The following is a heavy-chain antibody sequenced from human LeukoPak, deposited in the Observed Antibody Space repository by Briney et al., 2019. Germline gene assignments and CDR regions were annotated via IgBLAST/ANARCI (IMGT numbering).Heavy chain of an antibody. D-gene: IGHD4-11*01. J-gene: IGHJ6*03. V-gene: IGHV1-69*05. CDR2: IIPIFGTA. CDR1: GGTFSSYA. Sequence: GASVKVSCKASGGTFSSYAISWVRQAPGQGLEWMGRIIPIFGTASYAQKFQGRVTITTDESTSTAYMELSSLRSEDTAVYYCAREYSNWGANYYYYYMDVWGKGTTVTVSS. CDR3: AREYSNWGANYYYYYMDV.